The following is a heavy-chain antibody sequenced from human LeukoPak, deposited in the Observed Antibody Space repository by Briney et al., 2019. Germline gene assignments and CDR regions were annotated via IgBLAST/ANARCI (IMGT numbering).Heavy chain of an antibody. CDR1: GYSFSNYW. J-gene: IGHJ3*02. V-gene: IGHV5-51*01. CDR2: IYPGDSDT. D-gene: IGHD4-17*01. Sequence: RHGESLKISCKGSGYSFSNYWIGWVRQMPGKGLEWMGIIYPGDSDTRYSPSFQGQVTISADKSINTAYLRWSSLKASDTAIYYCARLETTVSAFDIWGQGTMVTVSS. CDR3: ARLETTVSAFDI.